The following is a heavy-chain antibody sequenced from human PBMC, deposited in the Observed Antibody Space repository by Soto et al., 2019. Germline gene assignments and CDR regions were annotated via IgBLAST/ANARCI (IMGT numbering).Heavy chain of an antibody. CDR1: GYTFTSYY. V-gene: IGHV1-46*03. Sequence: ASVKVSCKASGYTFTSYYMHWVRQAPGQGLEWMGIINPSGGSTSYAQKFQGRVTMTRDTSTSTVYMELSSLRSEDTAVYYCAKSSGVVTAIRGVVYYYYGMDVWGQGTTVTVSS. D-gene: IGHD2-21*02. J-gene: IGHJ6*02. CDR2: INPSGGST. CDR3: AKSSGVVTAIRGVVYYYYGMDV.